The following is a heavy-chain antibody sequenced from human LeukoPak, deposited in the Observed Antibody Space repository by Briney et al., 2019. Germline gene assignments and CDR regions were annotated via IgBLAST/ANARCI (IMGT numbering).Heavy chain of an antibody. V-gene: IGHV3-43D*04. Sequence: GGSLRLSCAASGFTFDGYAMHWVRQAPGKGLEWVSLISWDGGSTYYADSVKGRFTISRDNSKNSLYLQMNSLRAEDTALYYCAKVLLRYFDWSPFDYWGQGTLVTVSS. CDR2: ISWDGGST. CDR1: GFTFDGYA. D-gene: IGHD3-9*01. J-gene: IGHJ4*02. CDR3: AKVLLRYFDWSPFDY.